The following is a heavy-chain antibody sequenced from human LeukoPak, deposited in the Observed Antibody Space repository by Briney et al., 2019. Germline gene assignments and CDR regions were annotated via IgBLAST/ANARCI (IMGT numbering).Heavy chain of an antibody. D-gene: IGHD6-13*01. CDR1: GYSISSGYY. CDR2: IYHSGST. Sequence: SETLSLTCAVSGYSISSGYYWGWIRQPPGKGLEWIGSIYHSGSTLYNPSLKSRVTISVDTSKSQFSLNLSSVTAADTAVYYCARDTGSSSGGGSGMDVWGKGTTVTVSS. V-gene: IGHV4-38-2*02. CDR3: ARDTGSSSGGGSGMDV. J-gene: IGHJ6*04.